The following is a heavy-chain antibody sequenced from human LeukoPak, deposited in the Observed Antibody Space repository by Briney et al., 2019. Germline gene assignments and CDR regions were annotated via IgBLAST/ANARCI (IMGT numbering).Heavy chain of an antibody. D-gene: IGHD3-10*01. Sequence: GGSLRLSCAASGFTFSSYAMHWVRQAPGKGLEWVAVISYDGSNKYYADSVKGRFTISRDNSKNTLYLQMNSLRAEDTAIYYCAKGVDIWFGELLSLDYWGQGTLVTVSS. CDR2: ISYDGSNK. CDR3: AKGVDIWFGELLSLDY. CDR1: GFTFSSYA. V-gene: IGHV3-30*04. J-gene: IGHJ4*02.